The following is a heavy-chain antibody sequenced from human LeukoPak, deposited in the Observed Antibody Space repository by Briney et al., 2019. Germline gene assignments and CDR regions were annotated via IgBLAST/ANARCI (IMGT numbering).Heavy chain of an antibody. CDR1: RGSINSYY. CDR2: VRYSGST. Sequence: SETLSLTCTVSRGSINSYYWSWIRQSPGKGLEWIGYVRYSGSTHYNPPLKSRVTISVDTSKKYFSLKLTSVTAADTAVYYCARFLETDNCFDPWGQGILVIVSS. J-gene: IGHJ5*02. CDR3: ARFLETDNCFDP. V-gene: IGHV4-59*01. D-gene: IGHD3-3*01.